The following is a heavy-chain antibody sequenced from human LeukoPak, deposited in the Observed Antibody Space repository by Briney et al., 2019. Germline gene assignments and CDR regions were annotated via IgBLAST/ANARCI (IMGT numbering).Heavy chain of an antibody. CDR3: ARDAEGFSTGWSRGGFDY. D-gene: IGHD6-19*01. CDR1: GFTFTNYG. CDR2: MWYDGTNN. V-gene: IGHV3-33*01. Sequence: PGGSLRLSCEASGFTFTNYGMHWVRQAPGKGLQWVAVMWYDGTNNYYVDSVRGRFTISRDNSKNTLYLQMNTLRAEDTAVYCCARDAEGFSTGWSRGGFDYWGQGILVTVSS. J-gene: IGHJ4*02.